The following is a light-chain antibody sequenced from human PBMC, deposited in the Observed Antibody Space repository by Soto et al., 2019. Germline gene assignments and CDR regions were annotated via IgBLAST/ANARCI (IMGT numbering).Light chain of an antibody. V-gene: IGLV2-14*01. CDR2: EVS. CDR1: NSDVGAYNY. CDR3: LSYTITSILV. Sequence: QSVLTQPASVSGSPGQSITISCTGSNSDVGAYNYVSWFQQHPGKAPKLIIFEVSNRPSGVSNRFSGSKSGNTASLTISGLQTEDEADYYCLSYTITSILVFGGGTKVTVL. J-gene: IGLJ3*02.